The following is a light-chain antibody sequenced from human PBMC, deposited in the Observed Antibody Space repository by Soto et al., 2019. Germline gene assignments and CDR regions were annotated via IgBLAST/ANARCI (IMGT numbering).Light chain of an antibody. V-gene: IGKV2-30*01. CDR2: KVS. CDR1: QSLVYIDGNTY. CDR3: MQGTHWPPGT. J-gene: IGKJ1*01. Sequence: DVVMTQSPLSLPVTLGQPASISCRSSQSLVYIDGNTYLNWFQQRPGQSPRRLIYKVSNRASGVPDRFSCSGSGTDFTLKISRVEAEDVGVYYCMQGTHWPPGTFGQGTKVEIK.